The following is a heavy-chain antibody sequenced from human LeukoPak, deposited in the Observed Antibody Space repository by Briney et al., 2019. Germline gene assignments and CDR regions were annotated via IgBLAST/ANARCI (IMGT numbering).Heavy chain of an antibody. CDR1: GYSISSGYY. Sequence: SETLSLTCTVSGYSISSGYYWGWIRQPPGKGLEWIGYIYYSGSTYYNPSLKSRVTISVDTSKNQFSLKLSSVTAADTAVYYCARGPDSYYFDYWGQGTLVTVSS. D-gene: IGHD5-18*01. CDR3: ARGPDSYYFDY. CDR2: IYYSGST. J-gene: IGHJ4*02. V-gene: IGHV4-38-2*02.